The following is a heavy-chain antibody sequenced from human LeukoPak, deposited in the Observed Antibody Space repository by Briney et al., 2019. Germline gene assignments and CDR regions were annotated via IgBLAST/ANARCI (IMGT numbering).Heavy chain of an antibody. Sequence: GGSLRLSCAASGFTFSSYAMSWVRQTPGRGLGWVSAISGSASSTYYADSVKGRFTISRDNSQNTVYLQMNSLRVEDTAVYYCAKGRASIVAAGIGYFEYWGQGTLVTVSS. CDR2: ISGSASST. D-gene: IGHD6-13*01. CDR1: GFTFSSYA. J-gene: IGHJ4*02. CDR3: AKGRASIVAAGIGYFEY. V-gene: IGHV3-23*01.